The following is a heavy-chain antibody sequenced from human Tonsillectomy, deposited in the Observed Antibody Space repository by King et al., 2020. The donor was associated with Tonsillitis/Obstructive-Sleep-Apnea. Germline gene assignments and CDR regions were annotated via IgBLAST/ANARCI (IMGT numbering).Heavy chain of an antibody. J-gene: IGHJ4*02. Sequence: LQLQESGSGLVKPSQTLSLTCAVSGGSISSGGYSWSWIRQPPGKGLEWIGYIYHSGSTYYNPSLKSRVTISVDRSKNQFSLKLSSVTAADTAVYYCARHFHAYGGNRPSHHTASLYYFDYWGQGTLVTVSS. CDR1: GGSISSGGYS. D-gene: IGHD4-23*01. CDR3: ARHFHAYGGNRPSHHTASLYYFDY. CDR2: IYHSGST. V-gene: IGHV4-30-2*01.